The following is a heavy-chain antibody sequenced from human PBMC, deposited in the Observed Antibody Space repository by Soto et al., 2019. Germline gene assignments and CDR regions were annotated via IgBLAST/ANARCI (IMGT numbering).Heavy chain of an antibody. D-gene: IGHD3-22*01. V-gene: IGHV1-69*13. CDR3: ARVYYYDSSGYHSYFQH. J-gene: IGHJ1*01. Sequence: SVKVSCKASGGTFSSYAISWVRQAPGQGLEWMGGIIPIFGTANYAQKFQGRVTITADESTSTAYMELSSLRSEDTAVYYCARVYYYDSSGYHSYFQHWGQGTLVTVSS. CDR2: IIPIFGTA. CDR1: GGTFSSYA.